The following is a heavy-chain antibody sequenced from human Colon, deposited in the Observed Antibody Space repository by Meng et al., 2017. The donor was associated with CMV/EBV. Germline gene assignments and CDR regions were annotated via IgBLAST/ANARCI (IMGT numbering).Heavy chain of an antibody. V-gene: IGHV4-34*01. CDR1: GGSFSGTDYY. CDR3: ARASYCSSTTCYPDAFDV. D-gene: IGHD2-2*01. J-gene: IGHJ3*01. CDR2: INRSGNT. Sequence: SETLSLTCALYGGSFSGTDYYWSWIRQRSGRGLEWIGEINRSGNTHYSPSLETPVTISVDTSKNQFSLKLTSVTAADTALYFCARASYCSSTTCYPDAFDVWGEGTMVTVSS.